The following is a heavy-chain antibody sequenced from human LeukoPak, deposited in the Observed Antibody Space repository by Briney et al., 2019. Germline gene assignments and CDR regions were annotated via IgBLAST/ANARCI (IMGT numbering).Heavy chain of an antibody. V-gene: IGHV4-31*03. CDR2: IYYSGNA. CDR3: ARAGYDSSGYSTYYFDY. D-gene: IGHD3-22*01. J-gene: IGHJ4*02. Sequence: SETLSLTCTVSGGSIRSGGYYWSWIRQHPGKGLKWIGYIYYSGNAYYNPSLSSRVTISVDTSKNQFSLKLRSVTAADTAVYYCARAGYDSSGYSTYYFDYWGQGTLVTVSS. CDR1: GGSIRSGGYY.